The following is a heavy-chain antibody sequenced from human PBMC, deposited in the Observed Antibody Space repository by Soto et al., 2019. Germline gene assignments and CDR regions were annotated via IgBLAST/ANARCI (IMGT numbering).Heavy chain of an antibody. Sequence: PGGSLRLSCAASGFSFSSYAMSWFRQAPGKGLEWVSAISGSGGSTYYADSVKGRFTISRDNSKNTLYLQMNSLRAEDTAVYYCATVMILRFLEWLAPDYWGQGTLVTVSS. J-gene: IGHJ4*02. V-gene: IGHV3-23*01. D-gene: IGHD3-3*01. CDR1: GFSFSSYA. CDR2: ISGSGGST. CDR3: ATVMILRFLEWLAPDY.